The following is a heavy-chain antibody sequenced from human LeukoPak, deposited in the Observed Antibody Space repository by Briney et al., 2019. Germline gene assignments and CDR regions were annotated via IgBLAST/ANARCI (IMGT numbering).Heavy chain of an antibody. V-gene: IGHV4-4*07. CDR1: GGSISSYY. D-gene: IGHD3-3*01. J-gene: IGHJ6*03. CDR2: IYTSGST. CDR3: AREERFLEWLLYGYYYYYYMDV. Sequence: SETLSLTCTVSGGSISSYYWSWIRQPAGKGLEWIGRIYTSGSTNYNPSLKSRVTMSVDTSKNQFSLKLSSVTAADTAVYYCAREERFLEWLLYGYYYYYYMDVWGKGTTVTVSS.